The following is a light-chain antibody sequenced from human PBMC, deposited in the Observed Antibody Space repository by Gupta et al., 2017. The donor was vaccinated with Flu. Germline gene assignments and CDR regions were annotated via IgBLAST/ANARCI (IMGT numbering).Light chain of an antibody. CDR2: RNN. CDR1: SSNIGSNY. CDR3: AAWDDSRSAWV. Sequence: RVTISCSGSSSNIGSNYVYWYQQLPGTAPKLLIYRNNQRPSGVPDRFSGSKSGTSASLAISGLRAEDEADYYCAAWDDSRSAWVFGGGTKLTVL. V-gene: IGLV1-47*01. J-gene: IGLJ3*02.